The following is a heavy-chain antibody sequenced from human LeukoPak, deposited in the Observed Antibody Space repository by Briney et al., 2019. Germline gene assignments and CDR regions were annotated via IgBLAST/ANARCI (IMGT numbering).Heavy chain of an antibody. Sequence: PGGSLRLSCAASGFTFGDYAMHWVRQAPGEGLEWVSLICGDGGTIKYNADSVKGRFTISRDNSKNSLFLQMNSLTPQDTALYYCARDRTFGGNSRGFFDNWGQGTLVTVSS. CDR2: ICGDGGTIK. V-gene: IGHV3-43*02. CDR3: ARDRTFGGNSRGFFDN. CDR1: GFTFGDYA. D-gene: IGHD4-23*01. J-gene: IGHJ4*02.